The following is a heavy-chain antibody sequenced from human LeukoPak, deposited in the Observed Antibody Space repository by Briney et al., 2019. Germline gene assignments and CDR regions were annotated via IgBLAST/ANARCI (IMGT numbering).Heavy chain of an antibody. V-gene: IGHV3-30*18. D-gene: IGHD3-10*01. CDR1: GFTFSGYS. CDR3: VKDRTGTYTLDY. Sequence: PGGSLRLSCAASGFTFSGYSMNWVRQAPGKGLEWVAFISDDGSRQHYADSVKGRFTISRDNSKNTLNLQMNSLRAEDTAVYYCVKDRTGTYTLDYWGQGTLVTVSS. CDR2: ISDDGSRQ. J-gene: IGHJ4*02.